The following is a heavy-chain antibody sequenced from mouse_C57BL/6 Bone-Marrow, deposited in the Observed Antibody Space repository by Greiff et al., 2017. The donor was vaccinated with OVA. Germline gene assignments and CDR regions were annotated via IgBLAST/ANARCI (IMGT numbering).Heavy chain of an antibody. D-gene: IGHD1-1*01. Sequence: EVKLEESGEGLVKPGGSLKLSCAASGFTFSSYAMSWVAYISSGGDYIYYADTVKGRFTISRDNARNTLYLQMSSLKSEDTAMYYCTRDGGYYGSSYGYFDVWGTGTTVTVSS. CDR1: GFTFSSYA. CDR3: TRDGGYYGSSYGYFDV. J-gene: IGHJ1*03. CDR2: ISSGGDYI. V-gene: IGHV5-9-1*02.